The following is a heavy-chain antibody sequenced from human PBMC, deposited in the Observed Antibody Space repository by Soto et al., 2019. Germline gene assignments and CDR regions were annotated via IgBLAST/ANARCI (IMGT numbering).Heavy chain of an antibody. J-gene: IGHJ6*03. V-gene: IGHV2-70*11. D-gene: IGHD3-9*01. CDR2: IDWDDDK. CDR3: ARTRLRRVLRYSVYSTDV. CDR1: GFSLSTSGMC. Sequence: SGPTLVNPTQTLTLTCTFSGFSLSTSGMCVSWIRQPPGKALEWLARIDWDDDKYYSTSPKTRLTISKDTSKNQVVLTMTNMDPVDTATYYCARTRLRRVLRYSVYSTDVWGKGPTVTVSS.